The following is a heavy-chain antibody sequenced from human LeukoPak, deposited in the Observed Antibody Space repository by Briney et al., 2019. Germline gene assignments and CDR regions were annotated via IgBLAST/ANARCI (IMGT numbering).Heavy chain of an antibody. D-gene: IGHD5-12*01. J-gene: IGHJ4*02. CDR3: AKDPYRASSGLVDY. V-gene: IGHV3-23*01. CDR1: GFTFSNYA. Sequence: GGSLRLSCATSGFTFSNYAVSWVRQAPGKGLEGVSSISGSGGTTYYADSVKGRFTISRDNSKNTLYLQMNSLRAEDTAVYYCAKDPYRASSGLVDYWGRGTLVTVSS. CDR2: ISGSGGTT.